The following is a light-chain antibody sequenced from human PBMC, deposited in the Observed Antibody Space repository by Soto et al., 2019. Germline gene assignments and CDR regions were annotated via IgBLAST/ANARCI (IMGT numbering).Light chain of an antibody. V-gene: IGKV3-20*01. J-gene: IGKJ3*01. Sequence: EIVLTQSPGTLSLSPGERATLSCRASQSVTSTYIAWYQQKPGQAPRLLIYGASSRSTGIPDRFSGSGSGTDFTLTISRLEPEDFAVYYCQQYLNSAFTFGPGTKVD. CDR1: QSVTSTY. CDR2: GAS. CDR3: QQYLNSAFT.